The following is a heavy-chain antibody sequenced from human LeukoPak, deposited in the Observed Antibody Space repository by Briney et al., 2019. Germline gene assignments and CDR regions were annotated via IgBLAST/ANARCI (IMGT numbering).Heavy chain of an antibody. CDR2: ISWNSGSI. D-gene: IGHD3-22*01. J-gene: IGHJ4*02. Sequence: GGSLRLSCAASGFTFDDYAMHWVRQAPGKGLEWVSGISWNSGSIGYADSVKGRFTISRDNAKNSLYPQMNSLRAEDTALYYCAKVDSSGYYYWGQGTLVTVSS. V-gene: IGHV3-9*01. CDR1: GFTFDDYA. CDR3: AKVDSSGYYY.